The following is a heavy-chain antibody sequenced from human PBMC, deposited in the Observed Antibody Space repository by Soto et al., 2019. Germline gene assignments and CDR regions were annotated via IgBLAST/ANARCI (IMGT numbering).Heavy chain of an antibody. CDR2: ISAYNGNT. Sequence: GASVKVSGKASGYTFTSYGISWVRQAPGQGLEWMGWISAYNGNTNYAQKLQGRVTMTTDTSTSTAYMELRSLRSDDTAVYYCARDLLHQGRWLQFSNWFDPWGQGTLVTVSS. CDR3: ARDLLHQGRWLQFSNWFDP. D-gene: IGHD5-12*01. J-gene: IGHJ5*02. V-gene: IGHV1-18*01. CDR1: GYTFTSYG.